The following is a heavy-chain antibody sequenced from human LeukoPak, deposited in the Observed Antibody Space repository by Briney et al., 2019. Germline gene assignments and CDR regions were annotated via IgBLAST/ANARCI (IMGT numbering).Heavy chain of an antibody. V-gene: IGHV4-38-2*01. Sequence: TSETLSLTCAVSGYSISSGYYWGWIRQPPGKGLEWIGSIYHSGSTYYNPSLKSRVTISVDTSKNQFSLKLSSVTAADTAVYYCARTGYCSGGSCLNWFDPWGQGTLVTVSS. CDR1: GYSISSGYY. CDR3: ARTGYCSGGSCLNWFDP. CDR2: IYHSGST. J-gene: IGHJ5*02. D-gene: IGHD2-15*01.